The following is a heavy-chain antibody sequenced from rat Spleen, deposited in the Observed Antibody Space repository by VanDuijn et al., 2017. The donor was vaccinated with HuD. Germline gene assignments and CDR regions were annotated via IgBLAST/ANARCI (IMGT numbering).Heavy chain of an antibody. CDR3: ARPTTGIPFNY. Sequence: EVQLVESDGGLVQPGRSLKLSCATSGFTFSDFYMAWVRQAPTKGLEWVAAIIYDGSSTYYPDSVKGRFTISRDNAKSTLYLQVDSLRSEDTAIYYCARPTTGIPFNYWGQGVMVTVSS. J-gene: IGHJ2*01. D-gene: IGHD1-9*01. CDR1: GFTFSDFY. CDR2: IIYDGSST. V-gene: IGHV5-17*01.